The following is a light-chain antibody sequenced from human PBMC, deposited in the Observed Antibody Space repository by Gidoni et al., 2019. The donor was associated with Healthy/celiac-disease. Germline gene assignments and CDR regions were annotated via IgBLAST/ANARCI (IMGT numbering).Light chain of an antibody. CDR3: QQRSNWPPIT. V-gene: IGKV3-11*01. CDR2: DAS. Sequence: EIVLTQSPATLSLSPGERATLSCRASQSVSSYLAWYQQKPGQAPRLLIYDASNRGTGIPARFSGSGSGTDFNLTISSLEPEDFAVYYCQQRSNWPPITFGQGTRLEIK. J-gene: IGKJ5*01. CDR1: QSVSSY.